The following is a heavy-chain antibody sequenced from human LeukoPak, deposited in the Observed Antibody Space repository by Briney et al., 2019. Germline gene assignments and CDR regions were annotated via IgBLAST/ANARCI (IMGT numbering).Heavy chain of an antibody. CDR3: ARGYCTSSSCYNDY. D-gene: IGHD2-2*02. J-gene: IGHJ4*02. CDR1: AFTFRSYW. Sequence: GGPLRLSCAASAFTFRSYWMSWVRQAPGKGLEWVATMSLDVNNKYYADSVRGRFTISRDNSKNTLYLQMNSLRAEDTAVYSCARGYCTSSSCYNDYWGQGTLVTVSS. CDR2: MSLDVNNK. V-gene: IGHV3-30*03.